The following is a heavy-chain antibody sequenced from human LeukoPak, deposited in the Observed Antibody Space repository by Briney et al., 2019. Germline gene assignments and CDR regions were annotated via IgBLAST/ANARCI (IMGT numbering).Heavy chain of an antibody. CDR3: ARAPVPATVDD. V-gene: IGHV1-18*01. Sequence: APVKLSCKASGYTFTSYGISWVRQAPGQGLEWMGWISAYNGNTNYAQKLQGRVTITTDTSTSTAYMELRSLRSDDTAVYYCARAPVPATVDDWGQGTLVTVSS. D-gene: IGHD2-2*01. J-gene: IGHJ4*02. CDR1: GYTFTSYG. CDR2: ISAYNGNT.